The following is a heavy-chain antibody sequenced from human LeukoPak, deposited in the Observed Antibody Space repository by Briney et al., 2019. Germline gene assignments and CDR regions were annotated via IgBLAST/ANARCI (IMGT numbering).Heavy chain of an antibody. CDR1: NGSINSYH. D-gene: IGHD3-22*01. Sequence: SETLSLTCTVSNGSINSYHWSWIRQPAGKGLEWIWRVHISGSTNYNPSLRSLVAISADTSKHQFSLKLISVTAADTAVYYCARDDSSRDDSGGYHYWGQGVLVTVSS. V-gene: IGHV4-4*07. CDR3: ARDDSSRDDSGGYHY. CDR2: VHISGST. J-gene: IGHJ4*02.